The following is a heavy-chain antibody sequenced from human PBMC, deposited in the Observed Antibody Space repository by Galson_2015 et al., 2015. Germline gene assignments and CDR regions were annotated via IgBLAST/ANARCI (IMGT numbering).Heavy chain of an antibody. CDR2: IWYDGSNK. CDR3: ARVYYYDSSGYYPFDY. J-gene: IGHJ4*02. D-gene: IGHD3-22*01. V-gene: IGHV3-33*01. Sequence: SLRLSCAASGFTFSSYGMHWVRQAPGKGLEWVAVIWYDGSNKYYADSVKGRFTISRDNSKNTLYLQMNSLRAEDTAVYYCARVYYYDSSGYYPFDYWGQGTLVTVSS. CDR1: GFTFSSYG.